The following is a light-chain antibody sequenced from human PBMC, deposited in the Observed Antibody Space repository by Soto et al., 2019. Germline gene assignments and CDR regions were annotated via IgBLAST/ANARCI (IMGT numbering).Light chain of an antibody. V-gene: IGLV1-44*01. J-gene: IGLJ1*01. CDR1: SSNIGSNT. CDR2: SNN. CDR3: AAWDDSLSGYV. Sequence: QSVLTQPPSASGTPGQRVTIACSGSSSNIGSNTVNWYQQLPGTAPKLLIYSNNQRPSGVPDRFSGSKSGTSASLAISGLQSEDEADYYCAAWDDSLSGYVFGTRTKVTVL.